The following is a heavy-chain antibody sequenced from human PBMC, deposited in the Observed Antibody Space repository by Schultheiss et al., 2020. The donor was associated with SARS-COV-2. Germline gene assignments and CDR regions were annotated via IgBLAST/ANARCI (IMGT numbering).Heavy chain of an antibody. CDR3: AKDDERRGYYAPGAFDS. J-gene: IGHJ3*02. D-gene: IGHD3-22*01. V-gene: IGHV3-23*01. CDR2: ISGSGGST. CDR1: GFTFSSYG. Sequence: GGSLRLSCAASGFTFSSYGMHWVRQAPGKGLEWVSAISGSGGSTYYADSVKGRFTISRDKSKNTLYLQRNSLSAEDTAGDDCAKDDERRGYYAPGAFDSWGQGTMVTGS.